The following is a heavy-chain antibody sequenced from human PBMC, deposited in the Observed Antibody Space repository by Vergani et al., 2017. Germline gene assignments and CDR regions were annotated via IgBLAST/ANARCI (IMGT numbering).Heavy chain of an antibody. D-gene: IGHD3-3*01. CDR1: GGYISSYY. CDR2: IYYSGST. J-gene: IGHJ4*02. CDR3: AREDDFWSGYSDY. V-gene: IGHV4-59*01. Sequence: QVQLQESGPGLVKPSETLSLTCTVSGGYISSYYWSWIRQPPGKGLEWIGYIYYSGSTNYNPSLKSRVTISVDTSKNQFSLKLSSVTAADTAVYYCAREDDFWSGYSDYWGQGTLVTVSS.